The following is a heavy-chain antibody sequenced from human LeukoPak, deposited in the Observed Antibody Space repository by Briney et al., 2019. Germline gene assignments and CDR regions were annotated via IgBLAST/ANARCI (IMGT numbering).Heavy chain of an antibody. Sequence: GGSLRLSCAASGFTFSSYWMSWVRQAPGKGLEWVANIKQDGSEKYYVDSVKGRFTISRDNSKNTLYLQMNSLRAEDTAVYYCARGGYSSSSEFYYYYMDVWGKGTTVTVSS. D-gene: IGHD6-6*01. CDR3: ARGGYSSSSEFYYYYMDV. CDR1: GFTFSSYW. CDR2: IKQDGSEK. V-gene: IGHV3-7*03. J-gene: IGHJ6*03.